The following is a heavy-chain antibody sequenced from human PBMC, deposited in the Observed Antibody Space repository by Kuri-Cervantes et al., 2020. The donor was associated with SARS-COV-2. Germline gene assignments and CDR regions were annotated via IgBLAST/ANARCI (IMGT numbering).Heavy chain of an antibody. V-gene: IGHV1-69*06. D-gene: IGHD2-2*01. CDR2: VIPIFGTA. CDR1: GGTFSSYA. J-gene: IGHJ4*02. CDR3: AREGSCSSTSCPSDY. Sequence: SVKVSCKASGGTFSSYAISWVRQAPGQGLEWMGGVIPIFGTANYAQKFQGRVTITADKSTSTAYMELSSLRSEDTAVHYCAREGSCSSTSCPSDYWGQGTLVTVSS.